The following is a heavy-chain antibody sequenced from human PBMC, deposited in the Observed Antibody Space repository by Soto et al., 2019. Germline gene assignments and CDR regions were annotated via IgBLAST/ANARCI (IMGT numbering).Heavy chain of an antibody. CDR1: GGSISSVGYY. D-gene: IGHD2-2*01. Sequence: SETLSLTCTVSGGSISSVGYYWSWVRQHPGKGLEWIGYICYSGSTHYNPSLKSRLTISVDTSKNQFSLKLNSVTAADTAMYYCARFLSGYCSSTSCQDDAFDIWGQGTMVTVSS. J-gene: IGHJ3*02. CDR2: ICYSGST. V-gene: IGHV4-31*03. CDR3: ARFLSGYCSSTSCQDDAFDI.